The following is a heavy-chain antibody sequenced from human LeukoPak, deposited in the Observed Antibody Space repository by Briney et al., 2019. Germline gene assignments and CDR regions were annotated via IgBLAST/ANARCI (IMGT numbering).Heavy chain of an antibody. CDR2: INHSGST. CDR3: ARICRLRNWVFSPQPFDY. V-gene: IGHV4-34*01. CDR1: GGSFSGYY. D-gene: IGHD7-27*01. J-gene: IGHJ4*02. Sequence: SETLSLTCAVYGGSFSGYYWSWIRQPPGKGLEWIGEINHSGSTNYNPSLESRVTIFVDKSKNQSSLQQSSMTAADTAVYYCARICRLRNWVFSPQPFDYWGQGTMVTVSS.